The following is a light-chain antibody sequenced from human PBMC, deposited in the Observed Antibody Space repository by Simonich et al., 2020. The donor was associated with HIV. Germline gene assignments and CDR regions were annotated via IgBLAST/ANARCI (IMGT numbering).Light chain of an antibody. V-gene: IGKV4-1*01. CDR1: QSVLSSSNNKNY. J-gene: IGKJ2*01. CDR2: WAS. Sequence: DIVMTQSPDSLAVSPGERATIGCKSSQSVLSSSNNKNYLAWYQQKPGQPPKLRIYWASTRQSGVPDRFSGSGSGTDFTLTISSLQAEDVAVYFCQQYYITPYTFGQGTKLEIK. CDR3: QQYYITPYT.